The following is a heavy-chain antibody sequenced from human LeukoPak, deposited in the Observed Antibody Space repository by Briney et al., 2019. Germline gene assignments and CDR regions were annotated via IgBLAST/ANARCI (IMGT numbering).Heavy chain of an antibody. Sequence: GRSLRLSCAASGFTFDDYAMHWVRQALGKGLEWVSGISWNSGSIGYADSVKGRFTISRDNAKNSLYLQMNSLRAEDTALYYCAAGSGWDDAFDIWGQGTMVTVSS. J-gene: IGHJ3*02. V-gene: IGHV3-9*01. CDR2: ISWNSGSI. D-gene: IGHD6-19*01. CDR1: GFTFDDYA. CDR3: AAGSGWDDAFDI.